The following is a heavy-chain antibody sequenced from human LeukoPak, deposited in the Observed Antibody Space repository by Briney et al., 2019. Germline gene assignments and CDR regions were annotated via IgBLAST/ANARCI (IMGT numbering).Heavy chain of an antibody. CDR3: AKGAATGTLDY. J-gene: IGHJ4*02. CDR1: GFTFSSYG. V-gene: IGHV3-30*18. Sequence: GGSLRLSCAASGFTFSSYGIHWVRPAPGKGLEWGSVILYDGSNKYYADSVKGPFTISRDTSKNTLYLQMNSLRTEDTAVYYCAKGAATGTLDYWGQGTLVTVSS. D-gene: IGHD6-13*01. CDR2: ILYDGSNK.